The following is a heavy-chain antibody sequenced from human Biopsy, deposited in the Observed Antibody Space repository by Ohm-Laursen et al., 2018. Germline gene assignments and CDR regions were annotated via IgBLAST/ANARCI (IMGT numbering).Heavy chain of an antibody. CDR2: FYWDDAK. CDR3: ARIPILVVPAAIVYRHRRHLQGLDV. CDR1: GFSLNTRGMS. V-gene: IGHV2-70*16. Sequence: TQTLTLTRTLSGFSLNTRGMSVTWIRQPPGKALEWLARFYWDDAKFYNAYLKTRLTISKDTSENHVVLTLSDVDPVDTATYYCARIPILVVPAAIVYRHRRHLQGLDVWGQGTTVIVSS. D-gene: IGHD2-2*02. J-gene: IGHJ6*02.